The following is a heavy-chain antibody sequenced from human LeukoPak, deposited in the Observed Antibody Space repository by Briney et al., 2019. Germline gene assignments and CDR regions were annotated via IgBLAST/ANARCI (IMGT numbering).Heavy chain of an antibody. D-gene: IGHD3-10*01. CDR1: GGSISSYY. CDR3: ARERTDYGSGSYYTDY. CDR2: IYYSGSN. V-gene: IGHV4-59*01. J-gene: IGHJ4*02. Sequence: SETLSLTCTVSGGSISSYYWSWIRQPPGKGLEWIGYIYYSGSNNYNPSLKNRVTISVDTSKTQFSLKLSSVTAADTAVYYCARERTDYGSGSYYTDYWGQGTLVTVSS.